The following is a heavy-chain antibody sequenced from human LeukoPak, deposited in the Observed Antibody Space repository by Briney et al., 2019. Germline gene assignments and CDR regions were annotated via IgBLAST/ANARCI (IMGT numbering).Heavy chain of an antibody. V-gene: IGHV4-39*01. CDR1: GGSISSSSYY. J-gene: IGHJ3*02. D-gene: IGHD3-3*01. Sequence: SETLSLTCTVSGGSISSSSYYWGWIRQPPGKGLEWIGSIYYSGSTYYNPSLKSRVTISVDTSKNQFSLKLSSVTAADTAVYYCARPSDITIFGVAPYAFDIWGQGTMVTVSS. CDR2: IYYSGST. CDR3: ARPSDITIFGVAPYAFDI.